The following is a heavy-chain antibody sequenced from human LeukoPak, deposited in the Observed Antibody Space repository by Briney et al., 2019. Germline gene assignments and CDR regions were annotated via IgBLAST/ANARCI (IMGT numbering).Heavy chain of an antibody. CDR3: ARAAYDSSGYLTL. CDR2: INSDGSWT. V-gene: IGHV3-74*01. Sequence: PGGSLRLSCAASGNYWMHWVRQAPGKGLVWVSHINSDGSWTSYADSVKGRFTISRDNSKNTLFLQMNSLRAEDTAVYYCARAAYDSSGYLTLWGQGTLVTVSS. J-gene: IGHJ4*02. CDR1: GNYW. D-gene: IGHD3-22*01.